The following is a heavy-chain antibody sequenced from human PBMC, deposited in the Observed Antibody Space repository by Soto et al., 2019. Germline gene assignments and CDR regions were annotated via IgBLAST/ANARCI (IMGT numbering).Heavy chain of an antibody. D-gene: IGHD2-15*01. CDR1: GFTFSSYG. CDR2: IWYDGSNK. CDR3: ARDHSLIVVVSGMDV. Sequence: QVQLVESGGGVVQPGRSLRLSCAASGFTFSSYGMHWVRQAPGKGLEWVAVIWYDGSNKYYADSVKGRFTISRDNSKNTLYLQMNSLRAEDTAVYYCARDHSLIVVVSGMDVWGKGTTVTVSS. J-gene: IGHJ6*03. V-gene: IGHV3-33*01.